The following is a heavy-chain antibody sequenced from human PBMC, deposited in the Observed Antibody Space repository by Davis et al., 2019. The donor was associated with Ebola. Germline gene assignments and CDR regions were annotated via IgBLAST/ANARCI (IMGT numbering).Heavy chain of an antibody. CDR1: GYTFTTYD. D-gene: IGHD6-13*01. J-gene: IGHJ4*02. Sequence: AASVKVSCKASGYTFTTYDINWVRQATGQGLEWMGWMNPNSGNTGYAQRFQGRVTMTRNTSISTAYMELSSLRSEDTAVYYCASSRKPSYYFDYWGQGTLVTVSS. V-gene: IGHV1-8*01. CDR2: MNPNSGNT. CDR3: ASSRKPSYYFDY.